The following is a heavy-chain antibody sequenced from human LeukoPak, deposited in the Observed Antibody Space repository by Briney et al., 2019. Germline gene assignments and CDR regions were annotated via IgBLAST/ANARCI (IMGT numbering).Heavy chain of an antibody. CDR1: GFTVSSNY. Sequence: GGSLRLSCAASGFTVSSNYMSWVRQAPGKGLLWVSRINSDGSSTSYADSVKGRFTISRDNANNTLYLQMNSLRAEDTAVYYCAKGVAVAGTGWLDPWGQGALVTVSS. V-gene: IGHV3-74*01. J-gene: IGHJ5*02. CDR2: INSDGSST. CDR3: AKGVAVAGTGWLDP. D-gene: IGHD6-19*01.